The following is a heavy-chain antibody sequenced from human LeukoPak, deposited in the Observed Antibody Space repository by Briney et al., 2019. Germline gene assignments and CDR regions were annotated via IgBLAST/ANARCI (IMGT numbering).Heavy chain of an antibody. D-gene: IGHD6-13*01. CDR3: AKEDAYSSSNPDF. CDR1: GFTFSSYA. J-gene: IGHJ4*02. CDR2: ISYDGSNK. Sequence: GRSLRLSCVGSGFTFSSYAMHWVRQAPGKGLEWVAVISYDGSNKYYADSVKGRFTISRDNSKNTLYLQMDSLKAEDTAIYYCAKEDAYSSSNPDFWGQGTLVTVSS. V-gene: IGHV3-30-3*01.